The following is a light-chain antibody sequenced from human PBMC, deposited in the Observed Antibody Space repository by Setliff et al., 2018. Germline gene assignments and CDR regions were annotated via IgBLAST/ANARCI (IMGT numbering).Light chain of an antibody. J-gene: IGLJ2*01. CDR1: SRDVGAYNY. V-gene: IGLV2-14*03. CDR3: TSYASGSTYVV. CDR2: DVS. Sequence: QSVLTQPATVSGSPGQSITISCTGTSRDVGAYNYVSWYQQHPRQAPKLMIYDVSKRPSGVSYRFSGSKSGNTASLTISGLQAGDEADYFCTSYASGSTYVVFGGGTKVTVL.